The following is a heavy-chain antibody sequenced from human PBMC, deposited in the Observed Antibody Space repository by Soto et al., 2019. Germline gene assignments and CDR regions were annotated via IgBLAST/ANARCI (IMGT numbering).Heavy chain of an antibody. V-gene: IGHV1-46*01. J-gene: IGHJ6*02. CDR1: GYTFTSSY. CDR2: IKSSGGST. Sequence: ASVKVSCKASGYTFTSSYMHWVRQAPGQGLEWMGIIKSSGGSTSYAQKFQGRVTMTRDTSTSTVYMVLSSLRSEDTAVYYCARDSIITIFGVVIPERHYYYYYGMDFWGQGTTVTVSS. D-gene: IGHD3-3*01. CDR3: ARDSIITIFGVVIPERHYYYYYGMDF.